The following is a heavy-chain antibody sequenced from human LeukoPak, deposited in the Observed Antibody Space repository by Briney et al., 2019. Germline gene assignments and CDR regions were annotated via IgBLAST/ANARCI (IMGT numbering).Heavy chain of an antibody. J-gene: IGHJ4*02. Sequence: KPSETLSLTCTVSGGSISSYYWSWIRQPPGKGLEWIGYIYYSGSTNYNPSLKSRVTISVDTSKNQFSLKLSSVTAADTAVYYCARRGYSYGLYYWGQGTLVTVSS. CDR1: GGSISSYY. V-gene: IGHV4-59*12. CDR2: IYYSGST. CDR3: ARRGYSYGLYY. D-gene: IGHD5-18*01.